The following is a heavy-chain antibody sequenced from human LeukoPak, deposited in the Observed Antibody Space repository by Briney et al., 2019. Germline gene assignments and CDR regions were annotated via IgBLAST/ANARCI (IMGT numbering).Heavy chain of an antibody. D-gene: IGHD6-13*01. CDR3: ATGTAAAGPPNFDH. V-gene: IGHV1-69*13. CDR1: GGTFSSYA. Sequence: SVKVSCKASGGTFSSYAMSWVRQTPGQGLGWMGGIIPIFGTANYAQKFQGRVTITADESTSTAYMELSSLRSEDTAVYYCATGTAAAGPPNFDHWGQGTLVTVSS. J-gene: IGHJ5*02. CDR2: IIPIFGTA.